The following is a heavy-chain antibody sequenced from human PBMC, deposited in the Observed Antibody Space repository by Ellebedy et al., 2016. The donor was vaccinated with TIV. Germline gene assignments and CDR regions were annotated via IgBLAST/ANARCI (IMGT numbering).Heavy chain of an antibody. Sequence: GESLKISCTASGFTFSSYWMNWVRQAPGKGLVWVSRINRDGCTTTYADSVKGRFTISRDNAKNPLYLQMNSLSAEDTAVYSCARAAKGIGNLPRYWGQGTLVTVSS. CDR1: GFTFSSYW. D-gene: IGHD6-13*01. J-gene: IGHJ4*02. CDR3: ARAAKGIGNLPRY. V-gene: IGHV3-74*01. CDR2: INRDGCTT.